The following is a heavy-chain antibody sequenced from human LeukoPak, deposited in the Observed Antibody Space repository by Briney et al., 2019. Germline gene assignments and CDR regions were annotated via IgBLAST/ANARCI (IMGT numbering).Heavy chain of an antibody. Sequence: SETLSLTCAVSGGSISSGGYSWSWIRQPPGKGLEWIGYIYHSGSTYYNPSLKSRVTISVDRSKNQFSLKLSSVTAADTAVNYCARGIREAAGKYYYYYGMDVWGQGTTVTVSS. V-gene: IGHV4-30-2*01. CDR3: ARGIREAAGKYYYYYGMDV. J-gene: IGHJ6*02. CDR2: IYHSGST. D-gene: IGHD6-13*01. CDR1: GGSISSGGYS.